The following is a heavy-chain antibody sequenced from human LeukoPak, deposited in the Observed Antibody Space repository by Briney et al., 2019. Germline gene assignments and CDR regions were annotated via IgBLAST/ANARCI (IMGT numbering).Heavy chain of an antibody. CDR3: ATRSYSSGYYDY. D-gene: IGHD3-22*01. Sequence: SETLSLTCTVSGGSISSSSYYWGWIRQPPGKGLEWIGSIYYGGSTYYNPSLKSRVTISVDTSKNQFSLKLSSVTAADTAVYYCATRSYSSGYYDYWGQGTLVTVSS. V-gene: IGHV4-39*01. CDR2: IYYGGST. CDR1: GGSISSSSYY. J-gene: IGHJ4*02.